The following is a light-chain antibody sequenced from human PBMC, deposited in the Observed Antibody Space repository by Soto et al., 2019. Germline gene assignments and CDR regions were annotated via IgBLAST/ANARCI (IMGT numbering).Light chain of an antibody. CDR2: EVS. V-gene: IGLV2-14*01. CDR3: SSYTSSSTHYV. CDR1: SSDVGGYNY. Sequence: QSARTHPASVSWSPGQAITISCTGTSSDVGGYNYVSWYQQHPGKAPKLMIYEVSNRPSGVSNRFSGSKSGNTASLTISGLQAEDEADYYCSSYTSSSTHYVFGTGTKVTVL. J-gene: IGLJ1*01.